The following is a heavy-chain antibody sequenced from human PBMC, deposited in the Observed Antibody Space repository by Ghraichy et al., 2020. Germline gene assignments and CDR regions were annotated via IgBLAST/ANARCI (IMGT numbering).Heavy chain of an antibody. V-gene: IGHV4-39*07. Sequence: SQTISLTCTVSGGSISSSSYYWGWIRQPPGKGLEWIGSIYYSGSTYYNPSLKSRVTISVDTSKNQFSLKLSSVTAADTAVYYCARHEKEYSSSSAFDYWGQGTLVTVSS. CDR2: IYYSGST. D-gene: IGHD6-6*01. CDR1: GGSISSSSYY. CDR3: ARHEKEYSSSSAFDY. J-gene: IGHJ4*02.